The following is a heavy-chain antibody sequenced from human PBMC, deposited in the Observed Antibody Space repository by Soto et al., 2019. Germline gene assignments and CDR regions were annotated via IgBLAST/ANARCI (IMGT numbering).Heavy chain of an antibody. J-gene: IGHJ2*01. Sequence: GGSLRLSCAASGFTFSSYGMHWVRQAPGKGLEWVAVISYDGSNKYYADSVKGRFTISRDNSKNTLYLQMNSLRAEDTAVYYCAKDGPYDSSGYLNWYFDLWGRGXLVTVS. V-gene: IGHV3-30*18. CDR2: ISYDGSNK. CDR3: AKDGPYDSSGYLNWYFDL. D-gene: IGHD3-22*01. CDR1: GFTFSSYG.